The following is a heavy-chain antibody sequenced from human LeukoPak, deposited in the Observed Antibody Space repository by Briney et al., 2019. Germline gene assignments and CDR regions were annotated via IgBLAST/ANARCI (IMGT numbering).Heavy chain of an antibody. CDR1: GYSFTSYW. CDR3: ARHFPGIAAAGTSAGDY. Sequence: GESLKISCKGSGYSFTSYWIGWVRQMPGKGLEWMGIIYPGDSDTRYSPSFQGQVTISADKSISTAYLQWSSLKASDTAMYYCARHFPGIAAAGTSAGDYWGQGTLVTVSS. J-gene: IGHJ4*02. D-gene: IGHD6-13*01. V-gene: IGHV5-51*01. CDR2: IYPGDSDT.